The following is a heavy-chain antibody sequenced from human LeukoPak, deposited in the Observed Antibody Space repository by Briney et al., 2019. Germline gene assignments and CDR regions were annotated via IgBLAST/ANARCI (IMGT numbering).Heavy chain of an antibody. CDR1: GYTFTGYY. CDR2: INPNSGGT. CDR3: ARAYGGNSGGLAH. V-gene: IGHV1-2*02. J-gene: IGHJ4*02. D-gene: IGHD4-23*01. Sequence: ASVKVSCKASGYTFTGYYMHWVRQAPGQGLEWMGWINPNSGGTNYAQKFQGRVTMTRDTSISTAYMELSRLRSDDTAVYYCARAYGGNSGGLAHWGQGTLVTVSS.